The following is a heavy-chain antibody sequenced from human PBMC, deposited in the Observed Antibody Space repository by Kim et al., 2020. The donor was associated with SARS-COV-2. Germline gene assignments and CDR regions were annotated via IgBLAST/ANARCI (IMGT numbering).Heavy chain of an antibody. D-gene: IGHD4-17*01. V-gene: IGHV4-34*01. J-gene: IGHJ6*01. CDR1: GGSFSVYY. Sequence: SQTLSLTCAVYGGSFSVYYWSWIRQPPGKGLEWIGEINHSGSTNYNPSLKSRVTISVDTSKKQFSLKLSSVTAAGTAVYYCAGGLRSLPVYYYSYVMDVW. CDR2: INHSGST. CDR3: AGGLRSLPVYYYSYVMDV.